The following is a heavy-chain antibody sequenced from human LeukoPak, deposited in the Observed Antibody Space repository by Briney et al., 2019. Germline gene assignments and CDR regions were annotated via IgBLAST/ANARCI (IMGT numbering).Heavy chain of an antibody. Sequence: GGSLRLSCAASGFSFSTYSMKWVRQAPGKGLEWISYIGISSSSIYYAGSVKGRFTISRDDAKNSVYLQMNSLRDEDTAVYYCARDHIYAFDIWGQGTMVTVSS. CDR1: GFSFSTYS. CDR3: ARDHIYAFDI. V-gene: IGHV3-48*02. J-gene: IGHJ3*02. D-gene: IGHD2-21*01. CDR2: IGISSSSI.